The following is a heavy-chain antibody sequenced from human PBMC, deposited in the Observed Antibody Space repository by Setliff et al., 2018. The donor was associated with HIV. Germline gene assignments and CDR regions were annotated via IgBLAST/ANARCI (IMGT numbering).Heavy chain of an antibody. D-gene: IGHD1-1*01. V-gene: IGHV1-69*10. CDR2: IIPMLRVA. CDR3: ARGSNPTGNYDLYFLDV. J-gene: IGHJ6*03. Sequence: ASVKVSCKASGGTFRTYATSWVRQAPGQGLEWMGGIIPMLRVAKYAQNLQDRVTITADKSTGTAYMELSGLRSEDTAVYYCARGSNPTGNYDLYFLDVWGKGTTVTVSS. CDR1: GGTFRTYA.